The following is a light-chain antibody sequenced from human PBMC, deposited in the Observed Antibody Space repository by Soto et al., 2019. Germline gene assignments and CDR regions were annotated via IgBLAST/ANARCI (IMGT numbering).Light chain of an antibody. CDR3: SSYTSLNPVI. CDR1: SNDIGDSNF. CDR2: GVT. V-gene: IGLV2-14*01. J-gene: IGLJ2*01. Sequence: QSALTQPTSVSGSPGQSISISCIGTSNDIGDSNFVSWYRQYPGGAPKLLLYGVTYRPAEVSPRFSGSKSGNTSSLSISGLHADDEADYYCSSYTSLNPVIFGGGTKLTVL.